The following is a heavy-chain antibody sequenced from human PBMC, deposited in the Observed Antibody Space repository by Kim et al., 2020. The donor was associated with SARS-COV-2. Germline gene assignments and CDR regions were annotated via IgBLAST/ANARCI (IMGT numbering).Heavy chain of an antibody. CDR2: IYYSGST. CDR1: GGSISSYY. D-gene: IGHD3-22*01. J-gene: IGHJ3*02. Sequence: SETLSLTCTVSGGSISSYYWSWIRQPPGKGLEWIGYIYYSGSTNYNPSLKSRVTISVDTSKNQFSLKLSSVTAADTAVYYCARVNYYYDSSGYRDAFDIWGQGTMVTVSS. CDR3: ARVNYYYDSSGYRDAFDI. V-gene: IGHV4-59*13.